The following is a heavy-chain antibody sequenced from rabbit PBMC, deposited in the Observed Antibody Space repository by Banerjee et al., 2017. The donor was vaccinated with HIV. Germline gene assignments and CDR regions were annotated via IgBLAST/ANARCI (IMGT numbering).Heavy chain of an antibody. CDR2: IYVGMSGSP. CDR1: GFSFSSNYY. D-gene: IGHD4-1*01. Sequence: QSLEESGGDLVKPGASLTLTCTASGFSFSSNYYMWWVRQAPGKGLEWIGCIYVGMSGSPYYASWVNGRFTISKTSSTTVSLQMTSLTAADTATYFCARGTGSSGWGGDLWGQGTLVTVS. J-gene: IGHJ3*01. V-gene: IGHV1S40*01. CDR3: ARGTGSSGWGGDL.